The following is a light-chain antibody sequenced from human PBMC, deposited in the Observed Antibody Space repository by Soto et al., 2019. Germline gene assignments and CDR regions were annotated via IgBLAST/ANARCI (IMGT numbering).Light chain of an antibody. Sequence: DIQMTQSPSTLSASVGDRVTITCRASQSISSQLAWYQQKPGKAPKLLIYDGSSLESGAPSRFSGSGSGTRFTLPLSSLQPDDFTTYYRQRYSDYPRTVRQGTKVEI. J-gene: IGKJ1*01. V-gene: IGKV1-5*01. CDR1: QSISSQ. CDR3: QRYSDYPRT. CDR2: DGS.